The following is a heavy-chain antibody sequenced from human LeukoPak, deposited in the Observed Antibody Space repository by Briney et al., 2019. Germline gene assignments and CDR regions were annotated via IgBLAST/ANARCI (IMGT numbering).Heavy chain of an antibody. CDR2: INYSGST. V-gene: IGHV4-31*03. D-gene: IGHD3-22*01. J-gene: IGHJ4*02. CDR3: ASTYYYDSSGYLYY. CDR1: GDSISSGGYY. Sequence: ETSETLSLTCTISGDSISSGGYYWSWLRQHSGKGLEWIGYINYSGSTYYNPSLKSRVTISVDTSKNQFSLKLSSVTAADTALYYCASTYYYDSSGYLYYWGQGTLVTVSS.